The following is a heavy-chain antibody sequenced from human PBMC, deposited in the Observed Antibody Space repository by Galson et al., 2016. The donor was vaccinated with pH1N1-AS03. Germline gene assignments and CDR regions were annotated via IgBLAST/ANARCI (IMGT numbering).Heavy chain of an antibody. J-gene: IGHJ6*02. V-gene: IGHV1-69*13. CDR1: GGTHSIYA. D-gene: IGHD4/OR15-4a*01. Sequence: SVKVSCKASGGTHSIYAISWVRLVPGQGLEWMGGITPIFGTTNYAQKFQGRVTITADDSTDTVYMELKSLISEGTAVNYCARVEMGTDRIDYQFDAVGVWGQGTTVTVSS. CDR3: ARVEMGTDRIDYQFDAVGV. CDR2: ITPIFGTT.